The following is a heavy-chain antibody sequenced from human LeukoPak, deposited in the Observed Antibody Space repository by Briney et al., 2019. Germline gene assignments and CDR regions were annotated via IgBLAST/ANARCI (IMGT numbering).Heavy chain of an antibody. CDR1: GFTSSSYG. CDR2: ICYEARNK. CDR3: ARDIRAHWFDT. Sequence: GGSRRLSCAAAGFTSSSYGMDWVRPAPGEGLGWVAVICYEARNKYKADTVRGRFTISRENSKKTLYLQMNNLRAGATAVYYCARDIRAHWFDTWGEGGLVTVS. D-gene: IGHD1-14*01. V-gene: IGHV3-33*01. J-gene: IGHJ5*02.